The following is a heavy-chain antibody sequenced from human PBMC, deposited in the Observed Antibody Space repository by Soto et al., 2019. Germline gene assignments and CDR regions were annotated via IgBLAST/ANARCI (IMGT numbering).Heavy chain of an antibody. Sequence: PGGSLRLSCAASGFTFSSYAMHWVRQAPGKGLEWVAVISYDGSNKYYADSVKGRFTISRDNSKNTLYLQMNSLRAEDTAVYYCASVRASYYDSSVWGQGTLVTVSS. V-gene: IGHV3-30-3*01. CDR1: GFTFSSYA. D-gene: IGHD3-22*01. CDR2: ISYDGSNK. CDR3: ASVRASYYDSSV. J-gene: IGHJ4*02.